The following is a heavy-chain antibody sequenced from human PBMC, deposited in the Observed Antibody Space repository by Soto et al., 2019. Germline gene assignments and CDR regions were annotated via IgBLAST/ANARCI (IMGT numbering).Heavy chain of an antibody. CDR3: TTVTSFYGSGSPLFDY. J-gene: IGHJ4*02. V-gene: IGHV3-15*01. CDR2: FKSKTDGGTT. Sequence: EVQLVESGGGLVKPGGSLRLSCAASGFTFSNAWMSWVRQAPGKGLEWVGHFKSKTDGGTTHYAAPVKGRFTISRDDSSDSLHLHMNSLTTEDTGVYYCTTVTSFYGSGSPLFDYWGQGVLVTGSS. CDR1: GFTFSNAW. D-gene: IGHD3-10*01.